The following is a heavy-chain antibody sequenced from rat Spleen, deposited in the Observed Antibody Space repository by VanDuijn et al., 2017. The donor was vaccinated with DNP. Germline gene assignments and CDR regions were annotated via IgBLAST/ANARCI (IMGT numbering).Heavy chain of an antibody. Sequence: EVRLQESGPGLVQPSQSLSLTCSVTGYSITSDYWGWIRKFPGNKMEWIGHINYSGRTSYNPSLTGRISITRDTSKNQFFLQLNSVTTEDTATYYSVRGHPPRGFDYWGQGVVVTVSS. D-gene: IGHD3-8*01. CDR3: VRGHPPRGFDY. J-gene: IGHJ2*01. V-gene: IGHV3-1*01. CDR1: GYSITSDY. CDR2: INYSGRT.